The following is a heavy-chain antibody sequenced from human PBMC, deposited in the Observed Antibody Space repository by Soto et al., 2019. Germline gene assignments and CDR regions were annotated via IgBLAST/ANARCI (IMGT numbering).Heavy chain of an antibody. V-gene: IGHV1-3*01. CDR2: INAGNGNT. Sequence: QVPLVQSGAEVKKPGASVKVSCKASGYTFTSYAMHWVRQAPGQRLEWMGWINAGNGNTKYSQKFQGRVTITRDTDASTAYMELSSRRSEDTAVYYCARDYGIWSGYYYDWFDPLGQGTLVTVSS. CDR3: ARDYGIWSGYYYDWFDP. J-gene: IGHJ5*02. D-gene: IGHD3-3*01. CDR1: GYTFTSYA.